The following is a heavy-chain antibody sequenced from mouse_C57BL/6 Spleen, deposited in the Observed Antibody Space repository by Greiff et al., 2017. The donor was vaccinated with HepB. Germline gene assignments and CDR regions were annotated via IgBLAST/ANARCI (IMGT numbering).Heavy chain of an antibody. V-gene: IGHV14-2*01. CDR2: IDPEDGET. CDR3: ARYSNYVLYAMDY. J-gene: IGHJ4*01. D-gene: IGHD2-5*01. CDR1: GFNIKDYY. Sequence: EVQLQQSGAELVKPGASVKLSCTASGFNIKDYYMHWVKQRTAQGLEWIGRIDPEDGETKYAPNFQGKATITADPSSNTAYLQLSSLTSEDTAVYYCARYSNYVLYAMDYWGQGTAVTVSS.